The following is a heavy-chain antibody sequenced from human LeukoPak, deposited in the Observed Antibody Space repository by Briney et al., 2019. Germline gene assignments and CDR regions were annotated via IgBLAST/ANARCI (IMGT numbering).Heavy chain of an antibody. CDR3: ATEVVGYGDVHYFDS. CDR1: GYTLTEVS. V-gene: IGHV1-24*01. CDR2: FDPAEGEP. J-gene: IGHJ4*02. Sequence: GASVKVSCKISGYTLTEVSMHWVRQAPGKGLEWMGGFDPAEGEPIYAQKFQGRVTMSEDTSTDTAYMDLSSLRSEDTAVYYCATEVVGYGDVHYFDSWGQGTLVTVSS. D-gene: IGHD4-17*01.